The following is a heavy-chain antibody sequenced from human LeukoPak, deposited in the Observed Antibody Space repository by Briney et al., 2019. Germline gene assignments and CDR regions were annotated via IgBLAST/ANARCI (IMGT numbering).Heavy chain of an antibody. V-gene: IGHV3-23*01. Sequence: GGSLRLSCAASGFTFSAYAMSWVRQAPGKGLEWVSTISGSGYSTYYADSVKGRFTISRDNSKNTLYLQMNSLRAEDTAVYYCARDRQWLVPFGPNDYWGQGTLVTVSS. CDR1: GFTFSAYA. D-gene: IGHD6-19*01. J-gene: IGHJ4*02. CDR2: ISGSGYST. CDR3: ARDRQWLVPFGPNDY.